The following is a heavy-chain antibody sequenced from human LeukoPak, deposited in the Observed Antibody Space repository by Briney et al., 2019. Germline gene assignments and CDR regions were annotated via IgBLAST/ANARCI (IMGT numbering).Heavy chain of an antibody. Sequence: SETLSLTCSVSGGSISSGDYYWSWIRHHPGKCLEWIGYTFYGGSTYYNPSLKSRVSISIDTSQNQISLKLSSVTAADTAVYYCARGSGSSGWYAPWLVHYYFDYWGQGTLVTVSS. J-gene: IGHJ4*02. D-gene: IGHD6-19*01. CDR3: ARGSGSSGWYAPWLVHYYFDY. CDR2: TFYGGST. V-gene: IGHV4-31*03. CDR1: GGSISSGDYY.